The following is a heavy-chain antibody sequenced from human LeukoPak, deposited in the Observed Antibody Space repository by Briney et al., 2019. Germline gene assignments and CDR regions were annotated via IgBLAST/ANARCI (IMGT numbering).Heavy chain of an antibody. V-gene: IGHV3-11*04. D-gene: IGHD4-17*01. Sequence: GRSLRLSCAASGFTFSDYYMSWIRQAPGKGLEWVSYISRSGSTIYYADSVKGRFTISRDNAKSSLYLQMNSLRAEDTAVYYCARSSDYVYFDYWGQGTLVTVSS. J-gene: IGHJ4*02. CDR1: GFTFSDYY. CDR3: ARSSDYVYFDY. CDR2: ISRSGSTI.